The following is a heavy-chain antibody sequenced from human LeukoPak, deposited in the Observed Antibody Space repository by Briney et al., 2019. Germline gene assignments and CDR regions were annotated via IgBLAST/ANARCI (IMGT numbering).Heavy chain of an antibody. CDR1: GFTFSSYT. D-gene: IGHD3-10*01. CDR3: ARGLHYYYYGMDV. CDR2: ISYDGSDK. Sequence: PGGSLRLSCAASGFTFSSYTMHWVRQAPGKGLEWVAVISYDGSDKYYADSVKGRFTVSRDNSKNTLYLQMNSLRAEDRAVYYCARGLHYYYYGMDVWGQGTTVTVSS. J-gene: IGHJ6*02. V-gene: IGHV3-30-3*01.